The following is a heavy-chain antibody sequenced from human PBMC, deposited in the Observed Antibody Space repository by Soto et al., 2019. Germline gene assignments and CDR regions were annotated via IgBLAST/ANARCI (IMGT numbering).Heavy chain of an antibody. CDR3: ARVYFSNGIPHFDY. D-gene: IGHD2-8*01. CDR2: TYYRSKWYN. V-gene: IGHV6-1*01. CDR1: GDSVSSNSAA. Sequence: KQSQTLSLTCAISGDSVSSNSAAWNWIRQSPSRGLEWLGRTYYRSKWYNDYAVSVKSRITINPDTSKNQFSLQLNSVTPEDTAVYYCARVYFSNGIPHFDYWGQGTLVTVSS. J-gene: IGHJ4*02.